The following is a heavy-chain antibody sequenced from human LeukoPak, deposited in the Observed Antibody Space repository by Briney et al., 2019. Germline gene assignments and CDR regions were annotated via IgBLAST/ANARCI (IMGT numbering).Heavy chain of an antibody. CDR3: ARARSSGWYEGFDY. V-gene: IGHV1-69*05. CDR2: IIPIYGTA. J-gene: IGHJ4*02. Sequence: SVKVSCKASGGTFSSYAISWVRQAPGQGLEWMGRIIPIYGTANYAQKFQGRVTITTDESTSTAYMELSSLRSEDTAVYYCARARSSGWYEGFDYWGQGTLVTVSS. D-gene: IGHD6-19*01. CDR1: GGTFSSYA.